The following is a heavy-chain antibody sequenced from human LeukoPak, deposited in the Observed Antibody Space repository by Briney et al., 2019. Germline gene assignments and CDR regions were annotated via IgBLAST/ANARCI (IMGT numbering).Heavy chain of an antibody. D-gene: IGHD5-24*01. CDR2: IYNSGST. CDR3: ARGRRDGYNLEYFDK. Sequence: SETLSLTCTVSGGSISSYYWGWIRQPPGKGLEWIGSIYNSGSTYYNPSLKSRATISLDTPANQFSLKLSSVTAADTAVYYCARGRRDGYNLEYFDKWGQGTLVTVSS. V-gene: IGHV4-59*04. CDR1: GGSISSYY. J-gene: IGHJ4*02.